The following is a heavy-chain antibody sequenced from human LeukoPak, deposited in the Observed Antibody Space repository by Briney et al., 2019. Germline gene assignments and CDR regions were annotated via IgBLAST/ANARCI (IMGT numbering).Heavy chain of an antibody. CDR1: GGSFSGYY. Sequence: SETLSLTCAVYGGSFSGYYWSWIRQTPGKGLEWIGEIHQSGSTNYNPSLKSRVTISVDTSKNHFSLDLSSVTAADTALYYCARGLWFGDENPPYFDYWGQGTLVTVSS. CDR2: IHQSGST. D-gene: IGHD3-10*01. V-gene: IGHV4-34*01. J-gene: IGHJ4*02. CDR3: ARGLWFGDENPPYFDY.